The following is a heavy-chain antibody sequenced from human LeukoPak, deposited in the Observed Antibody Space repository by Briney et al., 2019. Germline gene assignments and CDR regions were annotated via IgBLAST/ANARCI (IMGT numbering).Heavy chain of an antibody. D-gene: IGHD3-16*01. CDR3: ARHEARVWDPYYYYYMDV. Sequence: SETLSLTCAVYGGSLSGYYWSWIRQPPGKGLEWIGEINHSGSTNYNPSLMSRITISVDTSKNQFSLKLSSVTAADTAVYYCARHEARVWDPYYYYYMDVWGKGTTVTISS. J-gene: IGHJ6*03. V-gene: IGHV4-34*01. CDR2: INHSGST. CDR1: GGSLSGYY.